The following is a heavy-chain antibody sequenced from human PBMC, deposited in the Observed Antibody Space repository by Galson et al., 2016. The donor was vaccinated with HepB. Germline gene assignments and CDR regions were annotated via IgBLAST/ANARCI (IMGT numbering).Heavy chain of an antibody. D-gene: IGHD3-10*01. CDR1: GFTFSESY. Sequence: SLRLSCAASGFTFSESYMTWIRQSPGKGLEWVSSISSRGGSAIHYADSVKGRFTISRDNAKNSLFLQMNSLRAEDTAVYYCAKEHYFGSGSYFDNWGRGTLVTVSS. CDR3: AKEHYFGSGSYFDN. V-gene: IGHV3-11*01. CDR2: ISSRGGSAI. J-gene: IGHJ4*02.